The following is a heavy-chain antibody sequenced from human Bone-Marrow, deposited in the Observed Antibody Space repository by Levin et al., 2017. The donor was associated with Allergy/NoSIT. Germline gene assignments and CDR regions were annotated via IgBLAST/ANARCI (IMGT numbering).Heavy chain of an antibody. D-gene: IGHD6-19*01. CDR3: TRDGYQVAGTRRFSY. V-gene: IGHV3-49*04. Sequence: GESLKISCTASGFTFGDYAMSWVRQAPGKGLEWVGFIRSKAYGGTTEYAASVKGRFTISRDDSKSIAYLQMNSLKTEDTAVYYCTRDGYQVAGTRRFSYWGQGTLVTVSS. CDR2: IRSKAYGGTT. J-gene: IGHJ4*02. CDR1: GFTFGDYA.